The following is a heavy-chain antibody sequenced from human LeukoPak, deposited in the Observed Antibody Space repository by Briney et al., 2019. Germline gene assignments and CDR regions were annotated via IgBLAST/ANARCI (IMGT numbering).Heavy chain of an antibody. CDR2: IIPIFGTA. CDR1: GGTFSSYA. CDR3: ARDELNAFDI. D-gene: IGHD1-26*01. Sequence: ASVKVSCKASGGTFSSYAISWVRQAPGQGLEWMGGIIPIFGTANYAQKFQGRVTITADKSTSTAYMELSSLGSEDTAVYYCARDELNAFDIWGQGTMVTVSS. V-gene: IGHV1-69*06. J-gene: IGHJ3*02.